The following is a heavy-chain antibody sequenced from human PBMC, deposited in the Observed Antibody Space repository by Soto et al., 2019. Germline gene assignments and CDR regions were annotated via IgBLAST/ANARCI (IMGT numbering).Heavy chain of an antibody. D-gene: IGHD2-15*01. Sequence: QITLEESGPTLVKPTQTLTLTCTFSGFSLSSSGVGVAWIRQPQGKALDCLALIYWGDEKLYRPSLKSRLTITKDTSKNQVVLTMTNMDPVDTATCYCAHRYCSGGSCYMSLDYWGQGTLVTVSS. CDR1: GFSLSSSGVG. J-gene: IGHJ4*02. V-gene: IGHV2-5*02. CDR2: IYWGDEK. CDR3: AHRYCSGGSCYMSLDY.